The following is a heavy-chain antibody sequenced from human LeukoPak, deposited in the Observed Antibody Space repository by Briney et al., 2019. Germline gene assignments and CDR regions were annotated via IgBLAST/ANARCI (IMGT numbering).Heavy chain of an antibody. CDR2: IKQDGSEK. Sequence: GGSLRLSCAASGFTFSSNWMSWVRQAPGKGLEWVANIKQDGSEKYYVDSVKGRFTISRDNAKNSLYLQMNSLRAEDTAVYYCARDNPRSYYYYMDVWGKGTTVTVSS. V-gene: IGHV3-7*01. D-gene: IGHD1-14*01. CDR1: GFTFSSNW. J-gene: IGHJ6*03. CDR3: ARDNPRSYYYYMDV.